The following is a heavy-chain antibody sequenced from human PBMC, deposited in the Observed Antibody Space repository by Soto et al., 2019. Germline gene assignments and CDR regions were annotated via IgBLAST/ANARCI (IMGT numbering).Heavy chain of an antibody. CDR3: ARVPDGHVDTAMAAYYYYGMDV. CDR2: ISAYNGNT. Sequence: QVQLVQSGAEVKKPGASVKVSCKASGYTFTSYGISWVRQAPGQGLEWMGWISAYNGNTNYAQKLQGRVTMTTDTSTSTAYMELRSLRSDDTAVDYCARVPDGHVDTAMAAYYYYGMDVWGQGTTVTVSS. J-gene: IGHJ6*02. CDR1: GYTFTSYG. V-gene: IGHV1-18*01. D-gene: IGHD5-18*01.